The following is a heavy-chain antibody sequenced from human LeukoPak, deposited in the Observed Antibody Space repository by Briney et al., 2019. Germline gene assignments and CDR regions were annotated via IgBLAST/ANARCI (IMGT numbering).Heavy chain of an antibody. CDR3: AKGTPTDYYGSGSFDYYYYYGMDV. CDR1: GFTFSSYA. Sequence: PGGSLRLSCVASGFTFSSYAMTWVRQAPGKGLEWVSAISGSGGSTYYADSVKGRFTISRDNSKNTLYLQMNSLRAEDTAVYYCAKGTPTDYYGSGSFDYYYYYGMDVWGQGTTVTVSS. CDR2: ISGSGGST. D-gene: IGHD3-10*01. V-gene: IGHV3-23*01. J-gene: IGHJ6*02.